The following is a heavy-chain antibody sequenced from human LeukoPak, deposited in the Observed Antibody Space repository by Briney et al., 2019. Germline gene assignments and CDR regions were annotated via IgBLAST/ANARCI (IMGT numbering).Heavy chain of an antibody. CDR1: GGSINSGTFY. CDR3: ARRSDSGSDDGEDYFDY. CDR2: MYYDGSS. V-gene: IGHV4-39*01. D-gene: IGHD1-26*01. Sequence: PSETLSLACTVSGGSINSGTFYWGWIRQPPGKGLEWIGSMYYDGSSYYNPSLKSRVATSVDTSKNQFSLKLTSVTAADTAVYFCARRSDSGSDDGEDYFDYWGQGTLVTVSS. J-gene: IGHJ4*02.